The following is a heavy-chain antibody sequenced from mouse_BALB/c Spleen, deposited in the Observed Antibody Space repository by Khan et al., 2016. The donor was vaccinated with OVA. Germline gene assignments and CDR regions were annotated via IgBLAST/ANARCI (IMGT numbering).Heavy chain of an antibody. D-gene: IGHD2-14*01. J-gene: IGHJ2*01. CDR3: ARNYRYDVYFDY. CDR1: GYTFTSYV. CDR2: IYPYNDGT. Sequence: VQLQQPGPELVKPGASVKMSCKASGYTFTSYVIHWVKQKPGQGLEWIGYIYPYNDGTKYNEKFKGKATLTSDKSSSTAYMELSSLTSEDSAVYYCARNYRYDVYFDYWGQGTTLTVSS. V-gene: IGHV1S136*01.